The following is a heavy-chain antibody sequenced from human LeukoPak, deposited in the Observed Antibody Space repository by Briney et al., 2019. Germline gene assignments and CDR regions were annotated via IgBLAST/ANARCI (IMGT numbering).Heavy chain of an antibody. V-gene: IGHV1-2*02. CDR1: GYTFTGYY. J-gene: IGHJ4*02. CDR3: ARARPGIAVAGSPAPPDY. CDR2: INPNSGGT. D-gene: IGHD6-19*01. Sequence: ASVKLFCKASGYTFTGYYMHWVRQAPGQGLEWMGWINPNSGGTHYAQKFQGRVTMTRDTSISTAYMELSRLRSDDTAVYYCARARPGIAVAGSPAPPDYWGQGTLVTVSS.